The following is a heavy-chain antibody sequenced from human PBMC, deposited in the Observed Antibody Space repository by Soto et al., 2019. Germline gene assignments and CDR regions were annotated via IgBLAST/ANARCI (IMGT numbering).Heavy chain of an antibody. CDR3: ARDDVYDDNGLEE. J-gene: IGHJ4*02. D-gene: IGHD4-17*01. Sequence: QLQLVESGGGVIQPGRSLRLSCAASGFTFSSHGMHWVRQAPGKGLEWVAVIGRDGSNTFYTDSVTGRFTISRDNSDNTLYLQMNSLRVEDTAVYYCARDDVYDDNGLEEWGQGTLVTVSA. CDR1: GFTFSSHG. V-gene: IGHV3-33*01. CDR2: IGRDGSNT.